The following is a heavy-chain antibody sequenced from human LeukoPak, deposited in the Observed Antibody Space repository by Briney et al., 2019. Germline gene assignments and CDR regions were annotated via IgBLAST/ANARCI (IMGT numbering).Heavy chain of an antibody. CDR2: LHDSGTS. D-gene: IGHD4-17*01. CDR3: ARSRGGFGDYGSWFDP. CDR1: GGSLSSYF. J-gene: IGHJ5*02. V-gene: IGHV4-59*01. Sequence: SETLSLTCTVSGGSLSSYFWNWIRQPPGEGLEWIGYLHDSGTSNYNPSLKSRVTIALDTSKNQFSLTLTSVTAADTAIYYCARSRGGFGDYGSWFDPWGQGTLVIVSS.